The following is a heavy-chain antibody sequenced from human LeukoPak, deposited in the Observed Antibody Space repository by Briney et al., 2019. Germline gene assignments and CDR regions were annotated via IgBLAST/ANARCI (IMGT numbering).Heavy chain of an antibody. Sequence: SETLSLTCAVYGGSFSGYYWSWIRQPPGKGLEWIGEINHSGSTNYNPSLKSRVTISVDTSKNQFSLKLSSVPAADTAVYYCARGPPYSSGWYTSTSYYFDYWGQGTLVTVSS. D-gene: IGHD6-19*01. CDR1: GGSFSGYY. CDR3: ARGPPYSSGWYTSTSYYFDY. V-gene: IGHV4-34*01. J-gene: IGHJ4*02. CDR2: INHSGST.